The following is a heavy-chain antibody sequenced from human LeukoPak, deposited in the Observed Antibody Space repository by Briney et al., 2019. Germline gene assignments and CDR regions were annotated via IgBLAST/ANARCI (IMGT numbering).Heavy chain of an antibody. D-gene: IGHD3-22*01. V-gene: IGHV1-2*02. CDR2: INPNSGGT. J-gene: IGHJ3*02. CDR3: AREYYYDSSGRKSLEAFDI. Sequence: ASVKVSCKASGYTFTGYYMHWVRQAPGQGLEWMGWINPNSGGTNYAQKFQGRVTMTRDTSISTAYMELSRLRSDDTAVYYCAREYYYDSSGRKSLEAFDIWGQGTMVTVSS. CDR1: GYTFTGYY.